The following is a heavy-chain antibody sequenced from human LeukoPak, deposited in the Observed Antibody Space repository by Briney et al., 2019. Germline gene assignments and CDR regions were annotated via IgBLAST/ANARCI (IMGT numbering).Heavy chain of an antibody. J-gene: IGHJ4*02. CDR2: INPNSGGT. D-gene: IGHD3-16*01. V-gene: IGHV1-2*02. CDR1: GYTFTGYY. CDR3: ARGFMITFRGADY. Sequence: ASVKVSCKASGYTFTGYYMHWVRQAPGQGLEWMGWINPNSGGTNYAQKFQGRVTMTRDTSISTAYMELSRLRSDDTAVYYCARGFMITFRGADYWGQGTLVTVSS.